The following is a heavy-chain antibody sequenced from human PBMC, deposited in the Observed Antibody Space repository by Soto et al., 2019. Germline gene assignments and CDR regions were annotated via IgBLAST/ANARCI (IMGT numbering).Heavy chain of an antibody. Sequence: QVQLQESGPGLVKPSETLSLTCTVSGGSVSSGSYYWSWIRQPPGKGLEWIGYIYYSGSTNYNPSLTSRLTISVDTSKNQFSLKLSSVTAADTAVYYCARVGWEDDSSGSFDYWGQGTLVTVSS. J-gene: IGHJ4*02. CDR1: GGSVSSGSYY. D-gene: IGHD3-22*01. V-gene: IGHV4-61*01. CDR2: IYYSGST. CDR3: ARVGWEDDSSGSFDY.